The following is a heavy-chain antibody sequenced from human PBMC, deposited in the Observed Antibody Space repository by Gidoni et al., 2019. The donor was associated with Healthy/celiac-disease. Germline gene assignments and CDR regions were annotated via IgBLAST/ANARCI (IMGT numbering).Heavy chain of an antibody. Sequence: QVHLVESGGGVVQPGRSLRLSCAASGFTFSSYAMHWVRQAPGKGLEWVAVISYDGSNKYYADSVKGRFTISRDNSKNTLYLQMNSLRAEDTAVYYCARERGSSLDYWGQGTLVTVSS. CDR2: ISYDGSNK. J-gene: IGHJ4*02. V-gene: IGHV3-30-3*01. D-gene: IGHD6-6*01. CDR1: GFTFSSYA. CDR3: ARERGSSLDY.